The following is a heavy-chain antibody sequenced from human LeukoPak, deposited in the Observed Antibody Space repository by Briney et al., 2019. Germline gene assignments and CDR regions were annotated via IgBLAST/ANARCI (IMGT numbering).Heavy chain of an antibody. V-gene: IGHV4-4*07. Sequence: SETLSLTCTVSGGSISSYYWSWIRQPAGKGLEWIGRIYTSGSTNYNPSLKSRVTMSVDTSKNQFSLKLSSVTAADTAVYYCARALRNYEVLDYYYYYTDVWGKGTTVTVSS. CDR3: ARALRNYEVLDYYYYYTDV. CDR2: IYTSGST. J-gene: IGHJ6*03. CDR1: GGSISSYY. D-gene: IGHD4-11*01.